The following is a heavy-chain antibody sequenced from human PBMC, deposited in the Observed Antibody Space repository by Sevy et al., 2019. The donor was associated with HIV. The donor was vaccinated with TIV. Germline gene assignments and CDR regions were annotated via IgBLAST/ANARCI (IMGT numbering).Heavy chain of an antibody. J-gene: IGHJ4*02. CDR3: TRGLATADTPEYYFDY. D-gene: IGHD5-12*01. V-gene: IGHV3-49*03. Sequence: GGSLRLSCTASGFTFDDYAMSWFRQAPGKGLEWVAFITRNSYEAYGGTTEYAGSVKGRFIISRDDSKSIAYLQMISLKTEDTAVDYCTRGLATADTPEYYFDYWGQGILVTVSS. CDR2: ITRNSYEAYGGTT. CDR1: GFTFDDYA.